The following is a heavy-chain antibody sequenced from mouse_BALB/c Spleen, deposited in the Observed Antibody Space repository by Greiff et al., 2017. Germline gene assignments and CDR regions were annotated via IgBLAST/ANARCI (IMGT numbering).Heavy chain of an antibody. Sequence: LVESGPELVKPGASVKMSCKASGYTFTDYVISWVKQRTGQGLEWIGEIYPGSGSTYYNEKFKGKATLTADKSSNTAYMQLSSLTSEDSAVYFCARIYDGYYWFAYWGQGTLVTVSA. CDR3: ARIYDGYYWFAY. D-gene: IGHD2-3*01. CDR2: IYPGSGST. V-gene: IGHV1-77*01. CDR1: GYTFTDYV. J-gene: IGHJ3*01.